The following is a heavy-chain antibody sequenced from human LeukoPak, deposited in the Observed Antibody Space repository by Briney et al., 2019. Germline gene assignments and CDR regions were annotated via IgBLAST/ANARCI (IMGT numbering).Heavy chain of an antibody. CDR1: GGSISSSNW. CDR3: ARGGHWLDP. J-gene: IGHJ5*02. Sequence: GTLSLTCAVSGGSISSSNWWSWVRQAPGKGLEWVANINGDGSEKYYGDSVKGRFTISRDNAKNSLFLQMNSLRAEDTAVYFCARGGHWLDPWGQGTMVTVSP. V-gene: IGHV3-7*01. CDR2: INGDGSEK.